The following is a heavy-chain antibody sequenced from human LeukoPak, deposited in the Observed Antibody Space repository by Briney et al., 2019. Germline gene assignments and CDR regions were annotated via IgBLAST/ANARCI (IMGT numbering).Heavy chain of an antibody. Sequence: GGSLRLSCAASGFTFDDYGMSWVRQAPGKGLEWVSNINRNGGNTAYADSVKGRFTISRDNAKNSLYLQMNSLRAEDTALYYCARDHGSIALTNYLDYWGQGTLVTVSS. CDR3: ARDHGSIALTNYLDY. V-gene: IGHV3-20*04. J-gene: IGHJ4*02. CDR1: GFTFDDYG. D-gene: IGHD1-1*01. CDR2: INRNGGNT.